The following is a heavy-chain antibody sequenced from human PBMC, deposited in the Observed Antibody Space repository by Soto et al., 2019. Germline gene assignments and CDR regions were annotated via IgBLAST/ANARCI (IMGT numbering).Heavy chain of an antibody. Sequence: EVQLVPSGAEVKKPGESLKISCKGSGYSFTSYWIGWVRQMPGKGLEWMGIIYPGDSDTRYSPSSQGQVTISADKSISTAYLQRSSLKASDTALYSCASTSIAAAGKDYNWFDPWGQGTLVTVSS. CDR3: ASTSIAAAGKDYNWFDP. CDR1: GYSFTSYW. D-gene: IGHD6-13*01. V-gene: IGHV5-51*01. CDR2: IYPGDSDT. J-gene: IGHJ5*02.